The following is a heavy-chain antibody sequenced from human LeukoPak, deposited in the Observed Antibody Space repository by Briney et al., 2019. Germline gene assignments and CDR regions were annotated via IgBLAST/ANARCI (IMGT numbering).Heavy chain of an antibody. CDR3: VRGGATRGRFEN. CDR1: GFPFNVQT. Sequence: GGSLRLSCAASGFPFNVQTMSWVRQASGKGLDWVASMREDGSQIYYVDSVKGRFTISRDNAKNSLYLQMNSLRAEDTAVYYCVRGGATRGRFENWGQGTLVTVSS. J-gene: IGHJ4*02. D-gene: IGHD1-26*01. CDR2: MREDGSQI. V-gene: IGHV3-7*01.